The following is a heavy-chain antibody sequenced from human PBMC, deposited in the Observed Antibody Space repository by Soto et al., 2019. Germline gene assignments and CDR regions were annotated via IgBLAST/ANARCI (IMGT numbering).Heavy chain of an antibody. J-gene: IGHJ4*01. V-gene: IGHV1-18*01. CDR3: ARRVLESSGGSQDQY. CDR2: ISGYTGNA. CDR1: GYTVTSYG. Sequence: GASVKVSCKASGYTVTSYGISWVRQAPREEPEWMGRISGYTGNANYTQNQQDKVTMTTDTATSTGYIELRSLRSDDTAVYYCARRVLESSGGSQDQYSGQRALLPVSA. D-gene: IGHD3-16*01.